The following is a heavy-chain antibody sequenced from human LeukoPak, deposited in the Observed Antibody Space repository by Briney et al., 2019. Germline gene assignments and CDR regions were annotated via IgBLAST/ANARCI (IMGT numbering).Heavy chain of an antibody. V-gene: IGHV3-21*01. CDR1: GFTFSSYS. D-gene: IGHD3-10*01. Sequence: GGSLRLSCAASGFTFSSYSMNWVRQAPGKGLEWVSSISSSSSYIYYADSVRGRFTISRDNAKNSLYLQMNSLRAEDTAVYYCASLMVRGVMIFDYWGQGTLVTVSS. CDR2: ISSSSSYI. J-gene: IGHJ4*02. CDR3: ASLMVRGVMIFDY.